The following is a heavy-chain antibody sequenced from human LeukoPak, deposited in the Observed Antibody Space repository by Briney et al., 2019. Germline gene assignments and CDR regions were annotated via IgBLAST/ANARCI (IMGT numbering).Heavy chain of an antibody. V-gene: IGHV4-59*12. J-gene: IGHJ4*02. CDR3: AGAGGGRTRFDY. D-gene: IGHD4-23*01. CDR2: IYYSGST. CDR1: GGSISSYY. Sequence: SETLSLTCTVSGGSISSYYWSWIRQPPGKGLEWIGYIYYSGSTNYNPSLKSRVTISVDRSKNQFSLKLSSVTAADTAVYYCAGAGGGRTRFDYWGQGTLVTVSS.